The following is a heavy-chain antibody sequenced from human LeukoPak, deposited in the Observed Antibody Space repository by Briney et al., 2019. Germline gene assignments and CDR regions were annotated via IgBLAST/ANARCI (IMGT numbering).Heavy chain of an antibody. CDR2: INHSGST. CDR3: ARRARGLRPFDP. D-gene: IGHD3-10*01. Sequence: SETLSLTCIVSGGSISRSNYYWGWIRQPPGKGLEWIGEINHSGSTNYNPSLKSRVTISVDTSKNQFSLKLSSVTAADTAVYYCARRARGLRPFDPWGQGTLVTVSS. V-gene: IGHV4-39*07. CDR1: GGSISRSNYY. J-gene: IGHJ5*02.